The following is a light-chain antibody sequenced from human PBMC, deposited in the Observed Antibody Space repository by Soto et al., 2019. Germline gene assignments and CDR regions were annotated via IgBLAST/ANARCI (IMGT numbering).Light chain of an antibody. V-gene: IGKV2-28*01. CDR3: KQALQTPPT. CDR1: QSLLHSNGYNY. J-gene: IGKJ5*01. CDR2: LGS. Sequence: DIVMTQSPLSLPVTPGEPASISCRSSQSLLHSNGYNYLDWYLQKPGQSPQLLIYLGSNRASGVPYRFSGSGSGTDFTLKIRRVEAADVWVYLFKQALQTPPTFGQGTRLEIK.